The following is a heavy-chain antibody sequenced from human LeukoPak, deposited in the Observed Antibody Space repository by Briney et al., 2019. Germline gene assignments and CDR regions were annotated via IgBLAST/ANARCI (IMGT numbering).Heavy chain of an antibody. V-gene: IGHV3-23*01. CDR1: GFTFSSYA. D-gene: IGHD6-19*01. J-gene: IGHJ4*02. CDR2: ISGSGGST. CDR3: AKDHRKQWLVPTDTIDC. Sequence: GGSLRLSCAASGFTFSSYAMSWVRQAPGKGLEWVSAISGSGGSTYYADSVKGRFTISRDNSKNTLYLQMNSLRAEDTAVYYCAKDHRKQWLVPTDTIDCWGQGTLVTVSS.